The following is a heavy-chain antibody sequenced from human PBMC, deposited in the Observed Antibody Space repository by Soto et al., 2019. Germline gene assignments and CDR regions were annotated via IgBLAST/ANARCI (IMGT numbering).Heavy chain of an antibody. CDR1: GCTFSAYF. CDR2: ITSSGGGT. J-gene: IGHJ4*02. Sequence: XGSLRLSCAASGCTFSAYFMSWVRPAPGKGLEWVSSITSSGGGTYCADSVKGRFTVSRDNSKNTVYLQMNSLRGEDTAVYYCAKLTAAWGQGTLVTVSS. CDR3: AKLTAA. D-gene: IGHD6-13*01. V-gene: IGHV3-23*01.